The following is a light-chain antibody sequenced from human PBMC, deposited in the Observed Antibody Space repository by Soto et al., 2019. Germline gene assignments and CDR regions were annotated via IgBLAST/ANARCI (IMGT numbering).Light chain of an antibody. CDR1: SSDVGGYEF. J-gene: IGLJ1*01. Sequence: QSVLTQPASVSGSPGQSITISCTGTSSDVGGYEFVSWYQQHPGKAPKLMIYEVSNRPSGVSNRFSGSKSGNTASLTISGLKAEDEADYYCSSFRSGSTLFGTGTKLTVL. V-gene: IGLV2-14*01. CDR3: SSFRSGSTL. CDR2: EVS.